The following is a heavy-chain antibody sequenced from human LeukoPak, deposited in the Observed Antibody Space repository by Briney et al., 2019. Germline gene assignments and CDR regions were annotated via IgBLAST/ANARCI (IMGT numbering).Heavy chain of an antibody. V-gene: IGHV3-15*01. CDR1: GFTFSNAW. J-gene: IGHJ4*02. CDR3: TTALSDFWSGYRYFDY. CDR2: IKSKTDGGTT. Sequence: PGGSLRLSCAASGFTFSNAWMSWVHQAPGKGLEWVGRIKSKTDGGTTDYAAPVKGRFTISRDDSKNTLYLQMNSLKTEDTAVYYCTTALSDFWSGYRYFDYWGQGTLVTVSS. D-gene: IGHD3-3*01.